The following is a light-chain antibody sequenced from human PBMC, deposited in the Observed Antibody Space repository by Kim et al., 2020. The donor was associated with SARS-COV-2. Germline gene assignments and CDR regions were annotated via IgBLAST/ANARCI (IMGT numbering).Light chain of an antibody. Sequence: VSPGQTARITCSGDVLTESYARWFQQKPGQAPVVVIYKGSERPSGIPDRFSVSGSGTTVTLTISGAQVEDEADYYCYSAADNRGIFGGGTQLTVL. J-gene: IGLJ2*01. V-gene: IGLV3-27*01. CDR3: YSAADNRGI. CDR1: VLTESY. CDR2: KGS.